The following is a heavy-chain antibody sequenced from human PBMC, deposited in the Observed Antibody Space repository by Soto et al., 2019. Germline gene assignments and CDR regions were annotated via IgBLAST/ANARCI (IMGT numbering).Heavy chain of an antibody. J-gene: IGHJ6*03. V-gene: IGHV1-2*04. CDR1: GDSFNDYY. CDR2: INPNGGVT. Sequence: QVQLVQSGAEVRKPGASVTVSCRSSGDSFNDYYIHWVLQAPGQGVEWMGWINPNGGVTKYAQKFQGWVSMTRDTSIRTVYMQLSRLRSDDTAVYYCARESGGATATLDYYYFYMDVWGTGTTVTVSS. D-gene: IGHD5-12*01. CDR3: ARESGGATATLDYYYFYMDV.